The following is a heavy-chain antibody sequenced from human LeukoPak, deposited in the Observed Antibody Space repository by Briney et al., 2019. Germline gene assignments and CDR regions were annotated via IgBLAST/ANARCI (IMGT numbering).Heavy chain of an antibody. V-gene: IGHV1-8*01. J-gene: IGHJ6*02. D-gene: IGHD2-8*01. CDR2: MNPNSGNT. CDR3: ARGAYCTNGVCYTPHYYYYSGMDV. Sequence: GASVKVSCKASGYTFTSYDINWVRQATGQGLEWMGWMNPNSGNTGYAQKFQGRVTMTRNTSISTAYMELSSLRSEDTAVYYCARGAYCTNGVCYTPHYYYYSGMDVWGQGTTVTVSS. CDR1: GYTFTSYD.